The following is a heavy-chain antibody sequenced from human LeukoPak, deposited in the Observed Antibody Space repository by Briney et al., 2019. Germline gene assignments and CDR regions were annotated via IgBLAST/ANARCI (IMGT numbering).Heavy chain of an antibody. J-gene: IGHJ4*02. CDR1: GFTFSSYW. CDR3: ARVADFWSGYWGYDY. CDR2: IKQDGSVK. Sequence: PGGSLRLSCAASGFTFSSYWMSWVRQAPGKGLEWVANIKQDGSVKYYVDSVKGRFTISRDNAKNSLYLQVNSLRAEDTAVYYCARVADFWSGYWGYDYWGQGTMVTVSS. V-gene: IGHV3-7*01. D-gene: IGHD3-3*01.